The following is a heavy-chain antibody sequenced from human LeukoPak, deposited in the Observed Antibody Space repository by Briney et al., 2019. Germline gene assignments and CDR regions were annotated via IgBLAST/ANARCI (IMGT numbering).Heavy chain of an antibody. Sequence: SGRSLRLSCAASGFTFRNHGMYWVRQAPGKGLEWVAVIWYDGSNKYHGDSVKGRFTISRDNSKNSLYLQMDSLRVEDTAVYYCVRDIGGFYRGYGDSWGQGTLVTVSS. CDR3: VRDIGGFYRGYGDS. J-gene: IGHJ4*02. V-gene: IGHV3-33*01. CDR1: GFTFRNHG. D-gene: IGHD5-12*01. CDR2: IWYDGSNK.